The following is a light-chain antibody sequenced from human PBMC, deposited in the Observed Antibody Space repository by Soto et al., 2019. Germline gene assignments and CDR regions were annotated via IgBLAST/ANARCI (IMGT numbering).Light chain of an antibody. CDR3: QQYNNWPST. Sequence: EIVMTHSPSTLSLSPGERATLSCRASQSVITNLAWYQQKSGQAPRLLIYDASTRATDIPARFSGSGSGTEFTLTISNLQSEDFVVYYCQQYNNWPSTFGQGTKVDIK. CDR1: QSVITN. CDR2: DAS. V-gene: IGKV3-15*01. J-gene: IGKJ1*01.